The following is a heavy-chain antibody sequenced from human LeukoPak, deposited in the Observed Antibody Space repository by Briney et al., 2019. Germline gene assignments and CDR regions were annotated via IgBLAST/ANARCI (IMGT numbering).Heavy chain of an antibody. V-gene: IGHV3-66*01. CDR1: EFSVGSNY. D-gene: IGHD3-9*01. J-gene: IGHJ5*02. CDR3: AKDQGTGRYYDILTGYYTINWFDP. CDR2: IYSGGST. Sequence: GGSLRLSCAASEFSVGSNYMTWVRQAPGKGLEWVSLIYSGGSTYYADSVKGRFTISRDNSKNTLYLQMNSLRAEDTAVYYCAKDQGTGRYYDILTGYYTINWFDPWGQGTLVTVSS.